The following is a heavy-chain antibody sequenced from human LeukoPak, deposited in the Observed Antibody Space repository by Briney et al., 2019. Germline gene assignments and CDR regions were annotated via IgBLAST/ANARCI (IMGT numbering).Heavy chain of an antibody. CDR1: GFTFNTYA. CDR3: VRYSGIYDY. V-gene: IGHV3-64D*09. D-gene: IGHD6-13*01. J-gene: IGHJ4*02. CDR2: ITSNGGST. Sequence: PGGPLRLPCSASGFTFNTYAMHWVRQAPGKGLQYVSGITSNGGSTYYADSVKGRFTISRDNSKNTLYLQMSRLRAEDTAVYYCVRYSGIYDYWGQGTLITVSS.